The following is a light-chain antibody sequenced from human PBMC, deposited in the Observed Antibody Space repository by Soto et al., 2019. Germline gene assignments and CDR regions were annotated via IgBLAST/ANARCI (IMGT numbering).Light chain of an antibody. V-gene: IGLV2-11*01. CDR1: TSDVGGYNY. CDR2: DVN. Sequence: QSALTQPRSVSGSPGQSVTISCTGTTSDVGGYNYVSWYQQHPGKAPKLIIYDVNKRPSGVPDRFSGSKSGNTASLTISGLEAEDEADYYCCSYAGSSSIFGGGTKLTVL. CDR3: CSYAGSSSI. J-gene: IGLJ2*01.